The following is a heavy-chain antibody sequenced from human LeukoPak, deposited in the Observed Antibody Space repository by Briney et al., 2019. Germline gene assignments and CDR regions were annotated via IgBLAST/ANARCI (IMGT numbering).Heavy chain of an antibody. J-gene: IGHJ3*02. CDR3: ARGRLGSGSQYDAFDI. Sequence: ASVKVSCKASGYTFTGYYMHWVRQAPGQGLEWMGWINPNSGDTNYAQKFQGRVTMTRDTSISTAYMELSRLTSDDTAVFYCARGRLGSGSQYDAFDIWGQGTMVTVSS. D-gene: IGHD3-10*01. CDR2: INPNSGDT. V-gene: IGHV1-2*02. CDR1: GYTFTGYY.